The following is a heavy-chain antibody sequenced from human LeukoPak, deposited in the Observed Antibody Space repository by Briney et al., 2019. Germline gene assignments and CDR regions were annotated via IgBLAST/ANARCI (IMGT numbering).Heavy chain of an antibody. CDR3: AKAKGFAAMYYFDY. V-gene: IGHV3-9*01. D-gene: IGHD3-10*01. CDR1: GFTLRDYA. Sequence: GGSLRLSCVASGFTLRDYAMHWVRQAPGKGLEWISGISFNSDNIDYADSVKGRFTISRDNAKNSLYLQMSSLRTEDTAWYFCAKAKGFAAMYYFDYWGQGALATVSS. J-gene: IGHJ4*02. CDR2: ISFNSDNI.